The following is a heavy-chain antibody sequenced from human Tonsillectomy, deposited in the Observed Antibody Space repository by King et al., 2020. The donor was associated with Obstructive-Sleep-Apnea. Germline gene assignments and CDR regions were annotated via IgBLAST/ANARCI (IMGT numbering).Heavy chain of an antibody. J-gene: IGHJ1*01. V-gene: IGHV3-23*04. Sequence: VQLVESGGGLVQPGGSLRLSCAASGFTFSSYAMSWVRQAPGKGLEWGSAISGSGGSTYYADSVTGRFTISRDNSKKTLDLQMNSLRAEDTAVYYCAKAAPLIPKGGHFQHWGQGTLVTVSS. CDR3: AKAAPLIPKGGHFQH. CDR1: GFTFSSYA. D-gene: IGHD2-2*01. CDR2: ISGSGGST.